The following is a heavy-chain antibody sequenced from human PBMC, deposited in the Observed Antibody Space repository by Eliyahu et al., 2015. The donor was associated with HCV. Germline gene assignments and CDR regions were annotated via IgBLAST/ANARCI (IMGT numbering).Heavy chain of an antibody. V-gene: IGHV1-69*01. CDR1: GXTFSSYA. Sequence: QVQLVQSGAEVKKPGSXVKVXCKAXGXTFSSYAXSRVRQAPGQGLEWVGGIIPXFGTANYAQKFXGRVTITADESTSTAYMELSSLRSEDTAVYYCAIGYNPIVVVIAPQGPFDYWGQGTLVTVSS. CDR2: IIPXFGTA. D-gene: IGHD3-22*01. CDR3: AIGYNPIVVVIAPQGPFDY. J-gene: IGHJ4*02.